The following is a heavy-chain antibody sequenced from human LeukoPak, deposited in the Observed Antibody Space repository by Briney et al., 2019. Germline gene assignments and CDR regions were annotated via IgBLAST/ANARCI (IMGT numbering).Heavy chain of an antibody. D-gene: IGHD2-15*01. CDR3: AKDGIRVVVAANIHYYYYMDV. CDR2: ISGSGGST. J-gene: IGHJ6*03. Sequence: GGSLRLSCAASGFSFSSYVMSWVRQAPGKGLEWVSAISGSGGSTYYADSVKGRFTISRDNSKNTLYLHMNSLRAEDTAVYYCAKDGIRVVVAANIHYYYYMDVWGKGTTVTISS. CDR1: GFSFSSYV. V-gene: IGHV3-23*01.